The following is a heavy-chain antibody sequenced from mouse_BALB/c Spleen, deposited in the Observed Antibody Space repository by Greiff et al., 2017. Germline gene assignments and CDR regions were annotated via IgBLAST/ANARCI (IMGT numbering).Heavy chain of an antibody. CDR2: INPSNGRT. Sequence: QVQLQQPGADLVKPGASVKLSCKASGYTFTSYWMHWVKQRPGQGLEWIGEINPSNGRTNYNEKFKSKATLTVDKSSSTAYMQLSSLTSEDSAVYYCAREAIYGNYDFDYWGQGTTLTVSS. D-gene: IGHD2-1*01. CDR3: AREAIYGNYDFDY. CDR1: GYTFTSYW. J-gene: IGHJ2*01. V-gene: IGHV1S81*02.